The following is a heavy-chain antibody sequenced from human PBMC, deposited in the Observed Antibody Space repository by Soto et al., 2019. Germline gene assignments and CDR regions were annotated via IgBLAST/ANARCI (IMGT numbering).Heavy chain of an antibody. D-gene: IGHD4-17*01. J-gene: IGHJ6*02. Sequence: TLSLTCTVSGGSISSGDYYWSWIRQPPGKGLEWIGYIYYSGSTYYNPSLKSRVTISVDRSKNQFSLKLSSVTAADTAVYYCARAHYGDYGYGMDVWGQGTTVTVSS. CDR2: IYYSGST. CDR3: ARAHYGDYGYGMDV. CDR1: GGSISSGDYY. V-gene: IGHV4-30-4*01.